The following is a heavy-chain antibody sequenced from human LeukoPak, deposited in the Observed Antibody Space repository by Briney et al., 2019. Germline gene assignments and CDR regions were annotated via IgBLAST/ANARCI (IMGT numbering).Heavy chain of an antibody. CDR2: INGRGTYI. CDR1: GFTVSSYY. V-gene: IGHV3-21*06. Sequence: GGSLRLSCAASGFTVSSYYMSWVRQAPGKGLEWLSYINGRGTYIDYAESLKGRITISRDNAQNSLYLQMNSLRVEDTAVYYCARSGREATEIDYWGQGTLVTVS. D-gene: IGHD1-1*01. CDR3: ARSGREATEIDY. J-gene: IGHJ4*02.